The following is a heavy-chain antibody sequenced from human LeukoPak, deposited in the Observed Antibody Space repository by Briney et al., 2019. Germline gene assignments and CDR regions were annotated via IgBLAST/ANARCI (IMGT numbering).Heavy chain of an antibody. Sequence: SETLSLTCIVSGGSISSSNYYWGWIRQSPGKGLEWIGSIYSRGSTYYNPSLKSRVTISVDTSKNQFSLKLSSVTAADTAVFYCAREGGYSYGDAPLHFDYWGQGTLVTVSS. V-gene: IGHV4-39*07. D-gene: IGHD5-18*01. CDR1: GGSISSSNYY. CDR3: AREGGYSYGDAPLHFDY. CDR2: IYSRGST. J-gene: IGHJ4*02.